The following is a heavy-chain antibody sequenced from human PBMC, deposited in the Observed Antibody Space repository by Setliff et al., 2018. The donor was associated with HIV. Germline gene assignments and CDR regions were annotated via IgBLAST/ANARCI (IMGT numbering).Heavy chain of an antibody. J-gene: IGHJ4*02. Sequence: ASVKVSCKASGYNFSSNGISWVRQAPGQGLEWMGWISSYNGYTKYAQKVQDRVTMTKDTSTSTAYMELRSLRSDDTAVYYCARVSRSGSPSDYWGQGTLVTVSS. CDR1: GYNFSSNG. CDR2: ISSYNGYT. V-gene: IGHV1-18*01. CDR3: ARVSRSGSPSDY. D-gene: IGHD1-26*01.